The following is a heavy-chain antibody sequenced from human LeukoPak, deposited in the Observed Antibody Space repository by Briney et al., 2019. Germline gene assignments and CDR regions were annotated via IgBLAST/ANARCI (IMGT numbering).Heavy chain of an antibody. CDR2: ISAYNRNT. Sequence: ASVKVSCKASGYTFTSYGISWVRQAPGQGLEWMGWISAYNRNTNYAQKLQGRVTMTTDTSTSTAYMELRSLRSDDTAVYYCARDGYGDYQQDYYYYYGMDVWGQGTAVTVSS. CDR3: ARDGYGDYQQDYYYYYGMDV. D-gene: IGHD4-17*01. CDR1: GYTFTSYG. V-gene: IGHV1-18*01. J-gene: IGHJ6*02.